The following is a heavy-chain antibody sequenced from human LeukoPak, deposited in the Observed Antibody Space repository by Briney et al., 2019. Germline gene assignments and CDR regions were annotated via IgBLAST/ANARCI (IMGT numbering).Heavy chain of an antibody. Sequence: GGSLRLSCAASGFTFSTSAMTWVGQAPGPGLDWISAMSAGGTTSEYADSVKGWFTISRDNSENTLYLQMNSLRADDTAIYYCAKCSATCSATAFYIWGQGTMVTVSS. CDR1: GFTFSTSA. CDR3: AKCSATCSATAFYI. CDR2: MSAGGTTS. V-gene: IGHV3-23*01. J-gene: IGHJ3*02. D-gene: IGHD2-2*01.